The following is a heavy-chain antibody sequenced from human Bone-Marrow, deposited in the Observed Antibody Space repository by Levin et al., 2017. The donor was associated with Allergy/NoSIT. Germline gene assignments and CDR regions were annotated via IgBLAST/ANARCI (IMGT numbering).Heavy chain of an antibody. CDR2: IFPGDSDT. Sequence: NRGESLKISCKTSGYKFTRNWVTWVRQMPGKGLEWMGIIFPGDSDTRYSPSFQGQVTMSVDRSIATGEGQWTTLKASDTAIYYCARQNCSDTGCHGLDYWGQGTRVTVSS. V-gene: IGHV5-51*01. J-gene: IGHJ4*02. D-gene: IGHD2-2*01. CDR1: GYKFTRNW. CDR3: ARQNCSDTGCHGLDY.